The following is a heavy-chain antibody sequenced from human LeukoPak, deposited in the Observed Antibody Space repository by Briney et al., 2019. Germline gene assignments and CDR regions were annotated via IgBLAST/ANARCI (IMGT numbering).Heavy chain of an antibody. D-gene: IGHD3-22*01. J-gene: IGHJ4*02. Sequence: GASVKVSCKASGYTFTSYDINWVRQATGQGLEWMGWMNPNSGNTGYAQKFQGRVTITEDTSTDTAYMELSSLRSEDTAVYYCARGRHYYDSSGYYPHYYFDYWGQGTLVTVSS. V-gene: IGHV1-8*01. CDR3: ARGRHYYDSSGYYPHYYFDY. CDR2: MNPNSGNT. CDR1: GYTFTSYD.